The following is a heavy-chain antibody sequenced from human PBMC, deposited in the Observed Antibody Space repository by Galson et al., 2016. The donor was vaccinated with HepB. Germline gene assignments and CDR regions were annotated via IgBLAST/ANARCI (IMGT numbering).Heavy chain of an antibody. CDR3: TRYYDILTGYYASDY. D-gene: IGHD3-9*01. CDR1: GFTLSSYW. V-gene: IGHV3-74*01. Sequence: SLRLSCAASGFTLSSYWMQWVRQAPGKGLVWVSRIHSDGSTTSYADSVKGRFTISRDNAKNTLYLQMNSLRAEDTAVYYCTRYYDILTGYYASDYWGQGTLVTDSS. CDR2: IHSDGSTT. J-gene: IGHJ4*02.